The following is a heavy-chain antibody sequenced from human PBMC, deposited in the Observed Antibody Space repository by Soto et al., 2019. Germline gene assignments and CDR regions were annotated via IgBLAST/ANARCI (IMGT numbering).Heavy chain of an antibody. J-gene: IGHJ6*02. Sequence: GGSLRLSCAASGFTFDDYAMHWVRQTPGKGLEWVSGITWNSGTIGYADSVKGRFTISRDNGKNSLYLQMNSLRPEDTALYYCTSRYCISTSCPPDVWGQGTTVTV. CDR3: TSRYCISTSCPPDV. D-gene: IGHD2-2*01. CDR1: GFTFDDYA. V-gene: IGHV3-9*01. CDR2: ITWNSGTI.